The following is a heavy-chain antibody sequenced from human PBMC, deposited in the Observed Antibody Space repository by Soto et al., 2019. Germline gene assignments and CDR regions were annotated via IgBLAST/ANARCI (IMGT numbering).Heavy chain of an antibody. V-gene: IGHV1-69*13. CDR3: APMKDTAMVT. J-gene: IGHJ5*02. D-gene: IGHD5-18*01. CDR2: IIPIFGTA. CDR1: GGTFSSYA. Sequence: ASVKVSCKASGGTFSSYAISWVRQAPGQGLEWMGGIIPIFGTANYAQKFQGRVTITADESTSTAYMELSSLRSEDTAVYYCAPMKDTAMVTWGQGTLVTVSS.